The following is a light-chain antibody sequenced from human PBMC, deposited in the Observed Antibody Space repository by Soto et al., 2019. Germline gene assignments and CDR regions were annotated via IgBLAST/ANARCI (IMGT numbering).Light chain of an antibody. Sequence: QSALTQPPSASGSPGQSVAISCTGSSSDVGGHDRVSWYQQQPGKAPKLIIYEVTKRPSGVPDRFSGSRSGNTASLTVSGLQAEDEADYYCSSYAGSNILSVVFGGGTKVPS. CDR2: EVT. J-gene: IGLJ2*01. CDR3: SSYAGSNILSVV. V-gene: IGLV2-8*01. CDR1: SSDVGGHDR.